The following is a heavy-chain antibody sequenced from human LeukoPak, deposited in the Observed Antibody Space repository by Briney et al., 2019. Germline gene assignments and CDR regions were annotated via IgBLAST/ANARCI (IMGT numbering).Heavy chain of an antibody. D-gene: IGHD5-12*01. CDR2: ISAGGDTT. CDR3: ARWIYYFDS. CDR1: GFTFSSYA. Sequence: GGSLRLSCAAFGFTFSSYAINWVRQAPGKGLEWVSAISAGGDTTLYAESVNGRFTISRDNSRNTLYLQMNNLRAEDTAIYHCARWIYYFDSWGQGTLVTVSS. J-gene: IGHJ4*02. V-gene: IGHV3-23*01.